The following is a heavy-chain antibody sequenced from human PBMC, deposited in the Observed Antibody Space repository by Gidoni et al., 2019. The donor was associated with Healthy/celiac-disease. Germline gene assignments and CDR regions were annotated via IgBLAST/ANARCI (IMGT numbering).Heavy chain of an antibody. D-gene: IGHD2-8*01. V-gene: IGHV3-23*04. CDR1: GFTFSRYA. CDR2: ISGSGGST. CDR3: ASTYCTNGVCLYGMDV. Sequence: EVQLVESGGGLVQPGGSLRLSCAASGFTFSRYAMSWVRQAPGKGLEWVSAISGSGGSTYYADSVKGRFTISRDNSKNTLYLQMNSLRAEDTAVYYCASTYCTNGVCLYGMDVWGQGTTVTVSS. J-gene: IGHJ6*02.